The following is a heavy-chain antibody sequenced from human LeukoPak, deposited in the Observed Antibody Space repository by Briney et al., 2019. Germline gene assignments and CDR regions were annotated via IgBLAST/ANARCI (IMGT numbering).Heavy chain of an antibody. V-gene: IGHV3-48*01. CDR1: GFTFSSYR. CDR2: INENSGLI. D-gene: IGHD6-19*01. CDR3: ARGMSSGSRYGFDP. Sequence: GGSLRLSCAVSGFTFSSYRMSWVRQAPGKGLEWISYINENSGLIYYADSVKGRFTISRDNAKNSLYLQMNSLRAEDTAVYYCARGMSSGSRYGFDPWGQGNLVTVSS. J-gene: IGHJ5*02.